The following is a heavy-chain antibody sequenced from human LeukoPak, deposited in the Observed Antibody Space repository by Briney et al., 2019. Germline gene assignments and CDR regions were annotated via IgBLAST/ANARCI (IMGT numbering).Heavy chain of an antibody. CDR3: AKDLAGSGSYSFDY. Sequence: GGSLRLSCAASGFTFSSYAMSRVRQAPGKGLEWVSAISGSGGSTDYADSVKGRFTISRDNSKNTLYLQMNSLRAEDTAVYYCAKDLAGSGSYSFDYWGQGTLVTVSS. J-gene: IGHJ4*02. V-gene: IGHV3-23*01. D-gene: IGHD1-26*01. CDR1: GFTFSSYA. CDR2: ISGSGGST.